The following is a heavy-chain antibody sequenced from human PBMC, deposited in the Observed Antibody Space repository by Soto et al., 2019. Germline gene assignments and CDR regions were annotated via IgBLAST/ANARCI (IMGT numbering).Heavy chain of an antibody. V-gene: IGHV1-2*02. Sequence: ASVKVSCKASGYTFNGYYMRWVRQAPGQGLEWMGWINPNIGGTNYAQKFQGRVTMTRDTSISTAYMELSRLRSEDTAVYYCAREATESTGYNSDGFDAWGQGTLVTVSS. CDR1: GYTFNGYY. CDR2: INPNIGGT. CDR3: AREATESTGYNSDGFDA. D-gene: IGHD6-19*01. J-gene: IGHJ5*02.